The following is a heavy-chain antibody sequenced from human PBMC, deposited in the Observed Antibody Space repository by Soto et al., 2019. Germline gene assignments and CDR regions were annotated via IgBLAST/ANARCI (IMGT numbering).Heavy chain of an antibody. CDR1: GYSFTSYW. CDR3: ARHAYNNYYYYGMDF. V-gene: IGHV5-51*01. D-gene: IGHD1-1*01. J-gene: IGHJ6*02. CDR2: IYPGDSDT. Sequence: PGESLKISCKGSGYSFTSYWIGWVRQMPGKGLEWMGIIYPGDSDTRYSPSFQGQVTISADKSISTAYLQWSSLKASDTAMYYCARHAYNNYYYYGMDFWGQGTTVTVSS.